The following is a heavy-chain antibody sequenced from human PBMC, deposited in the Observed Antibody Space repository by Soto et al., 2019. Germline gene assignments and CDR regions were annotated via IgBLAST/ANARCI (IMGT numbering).Heavy chain of an antibody. J-gene: IGHJ4*02. D-gene: IGHD1-20*01. Sequence: GGPLSLSCTPSGFTFTNYWMAWVRQAPGKGLEWLGNTKQDESEAYYAGSVEGRFTISRDDANNSLYLQMNSLRAEDTGVYYCARDLGGAFASLTLNFWGRGTLVTVSS. CDR1: GFTFTNYW. V-gene: IGHV3-7*01. CDR2: TKQDESEA. CDR3: ARDLGGAFASLTLNF.